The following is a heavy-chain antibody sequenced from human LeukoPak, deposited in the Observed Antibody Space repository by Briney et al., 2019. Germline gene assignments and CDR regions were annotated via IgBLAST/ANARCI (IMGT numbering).Heavy chain of an antibody. V-gene: IGHV3-13*01. CDR3: ARDLGGSYPV. J-gene: IGHJ4*02. D-gene: IGHD1-26*01. Sequence: GGSLRLSCAASGFTLSSYDMHWARQATGKGLEWVSAIGTAGDTYYPGSVKGRFTISRENAKNSLYLQMNSLRAGDTAVYYCARDLGGSYPVWGQGTLVTVSS. CDR2: IGTAGDT. CDR1: GFTLSSYD.